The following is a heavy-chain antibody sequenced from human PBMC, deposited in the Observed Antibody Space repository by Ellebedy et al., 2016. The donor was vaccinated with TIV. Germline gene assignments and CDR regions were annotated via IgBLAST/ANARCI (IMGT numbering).Heavy chain of an antibody. CDR2: IFPGDSDV. CDR3: ARLSNGYGDDY. V-gene: IGHV5-51*01. J-gene: IGHJ4*02. CDR1: RYSFTDYW. D-gene: IGHD3-22*01. Sequence: GESLKISXKGSRYSFTDYWIGWVRQMPGKGLEWMGIIFPGDSDVRYSSSSQGQVTISADNSLNTAYLQWSSLKASDSAIYYCARLSNGYGDDYWGQGTLVSVSS.